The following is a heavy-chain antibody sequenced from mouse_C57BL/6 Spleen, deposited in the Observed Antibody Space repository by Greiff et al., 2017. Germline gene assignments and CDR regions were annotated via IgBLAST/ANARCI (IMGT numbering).Heavy chain of an antibody. J-gene: IGHJ2*01. CDR3: ARDYYGSEDY. D-gene: IGHD1-1*01. CDR1: GFTFSDYG. CDR2: ISSGSSTI. Sequence: DVQLQESGGGLVKPGGSLKLSCAASGFTFSDYGMHWVRQAPEKGLEWVAYISSGSSTIYYADTVKGRFTISRDNAKNTLFLQMTSLRSEDTAMYYCARDYYGSEDYWGQGTTLTVSS. V-gene: IGHV5-17*01.